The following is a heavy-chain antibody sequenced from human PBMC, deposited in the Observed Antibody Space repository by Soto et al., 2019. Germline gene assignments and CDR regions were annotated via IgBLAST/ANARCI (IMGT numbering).Heavy chain of an antibody. CDR2: ISSASHSI. CDR3: ARSITATRRKAFDI. J-gene: IGHJ3*02. Sequence: GGSLRLSCAASGFTFSTYYMNWVRQAPGKGLEWLSYISSASHSIYYADSVKGRFTISRDNARNSLYLQLNSLSPADTAVYYCARSITATRRKAFDIWGPGTTVTVSS. V-gene: IGHV3-48*01. CDR1: GFTFSTYY. D-gene: IGHD1-20*01.